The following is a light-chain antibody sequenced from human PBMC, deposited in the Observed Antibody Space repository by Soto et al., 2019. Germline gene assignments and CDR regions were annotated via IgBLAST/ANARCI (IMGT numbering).Light chain of an antibody. Sequence: QSVLPQPPSVSGAPGPRVTISCTGSSSKIGAGYDVHWYQQLPGTAPKLLIYGNNKRPSGVPDRFSGSRSGTSASLAITGLQAEDEADYYCQSYASSSLVFGGGTKLTVL. CDR2: GNN. J-gene: IGLJ2*01. CDR3: QSYASSSLV. CDR1: SSKIGAGYD. V-gene: IGLV1-40*01.